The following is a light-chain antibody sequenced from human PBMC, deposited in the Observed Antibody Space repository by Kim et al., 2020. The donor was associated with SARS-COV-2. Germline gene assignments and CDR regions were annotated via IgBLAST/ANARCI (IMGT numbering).Light chain of an antibody. CDR2: GIS. CDR1: QSVDSIH. J-gene: IGKJ1*01. V-gene: IGKV3-20*01. Sequence: EIVLTQSPGTLSLSPGERATLSCRASQSVDSIHLAWYQQRPGQAPRLIIYGISSRAIDIPDRFSGSGSGTDFTLTISRLEPEDFAVYYCQQYAGLPPTFGQGTKVDIK. CDR3: QQYAGLPPT.